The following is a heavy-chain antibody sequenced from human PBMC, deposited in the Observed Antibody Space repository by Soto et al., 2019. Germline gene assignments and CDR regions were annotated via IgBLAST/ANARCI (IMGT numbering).Heavy chain of an antibody. CDR1: GYTFTSYG. D-gene: IGHD3-3*01. V-gene: IGHV1-18*01. CDR2: ISAYNGNT. Sequence: QVQLVQSGAEVKKPGASVKVSCKASGYTFTSYGISWVRQAPGQGLEWMGWISAYNGNTNYAQKLQGRVTMTPDTSTSPAYMELRSLRSDDTAVYYCARALRFLEWLSPGGYWGQGTLVTVSS. J-gene: IGHJ4*02. CDR3: ARALRFLEWLSPGGY.